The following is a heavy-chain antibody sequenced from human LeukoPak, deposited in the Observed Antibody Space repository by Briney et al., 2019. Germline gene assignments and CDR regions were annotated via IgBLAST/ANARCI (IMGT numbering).Heavy chain of an antibody. D-gene: IGHD1-26*01. CDR2: INLSGSST. CDR1: GFTFNNYG. CDR3: AKDVWRYSGSYYDFDY. J-gene: IGHJ4*02. V-gene: IGHV3-23*01. Sequence: GGSLRLSCAASGFTFNNYGMSWVRQAPGKGLEWVSGINLSGSSTYYADSVKGRFTISRDNSKNTLYLQMNSLRAEDTAVYYCAKDVWRYSGSYYDFDYWGQGTLITVSS.